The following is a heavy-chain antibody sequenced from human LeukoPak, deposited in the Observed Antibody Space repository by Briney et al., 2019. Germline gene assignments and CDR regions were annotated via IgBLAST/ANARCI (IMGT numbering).Heavy chain of an antibody. CDR2: IYYSGST. J-gene: IGHJ4*02. CDR3: ARREPGYFFDY. D-gene: IGHD3-22*01. V-gene: IGHV4-39*01. CDR1: GGSISSSSYY. Sequence: PSETLSLTCTVSGGSISSSSYYRGWIRQPPGKGLEWIGRIYYSGSTYYNPSLKSRVTITVDTSKNQFSLKLSSVTAADTAVYYCARREPGYFFDYWGQGTLVTVSS.